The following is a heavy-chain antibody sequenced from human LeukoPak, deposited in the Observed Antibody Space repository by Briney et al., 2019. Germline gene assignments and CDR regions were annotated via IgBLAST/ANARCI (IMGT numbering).Heavy chain of an antibody. Sequence: ASVKVSCKASGYTFTSYGMSWVRQAPGQGLEWMGWISAYNGNTNYAQKLQGRVTMTTDTSTSTAYMELRSLRSDDTAVYYCARDHPGGGYYYFDYWGQGTLVTVSS. CDR1: GYTFTSYG. CDR2: ISAYNGNT. CDR3: ARDHPGGGYYYFDY. D-gene: IGHD5-12*01. V-gene: IGHV1-18*01. J-gene: IGHJ4*02.